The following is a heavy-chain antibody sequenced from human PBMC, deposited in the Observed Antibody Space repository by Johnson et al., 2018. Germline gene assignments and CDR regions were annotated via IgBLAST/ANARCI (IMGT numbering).Heavy chain of an antibody. CDR2: MNVGDGNT. J-gene: IGHJ3*02. CDR3: ARGAGRGGFWGGAFDI. Sequence: VQLVESGAEVKKPGASVKVSCKASGYSFSNYGIHWVRQAPGQSLEWMAWMNVGDGNTKYSQKFQGRVTIARDTSTFTAYMGLSSLRFEDPAVYYCARGAGRGGFWGGAFDIWGQGTLVSVS. V-gene: IGHV1-3*01. CDR1: GYSFSNYG. D-gene: IGHD3-16*01.